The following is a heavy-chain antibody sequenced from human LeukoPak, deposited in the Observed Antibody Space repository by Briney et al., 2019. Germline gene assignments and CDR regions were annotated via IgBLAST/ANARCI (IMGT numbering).Heavy chain of an antibody. D-gene: IGHD3-22*01. Sequence: SGPTLVNPTQTLTLTCTFSGFSLRGSGMCVSWIRQPPGKSLEWLARIDWDDDKYYSTSLKTRLTISKGTSKNQVVLTMINMDPVDTATYYCARISDHYDSSGYSVFDYWGQGILVTVSS. J-gene: IGHJ4*02. CDR3: ARISDHYDSSGYSVFDY. V-gene: IGHV2-70*11. CDR2: IDWDDDK. CDR1: GFSLRGSGMC.